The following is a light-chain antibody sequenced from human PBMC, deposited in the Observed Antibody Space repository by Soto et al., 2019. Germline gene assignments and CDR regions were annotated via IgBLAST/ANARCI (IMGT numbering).Light chain of an antibody. CDR2: EVT. V-gene: IGLV2-8*01. CDR1: SSDVGGYDY. Sequence: QSVLTQPPSASGSPGQSVTISCTGTSSDVGGYDYVSWYQQYPGKTPKLMIFEVTKRPSGVPDRFSGSKSGNTASLTVSGLQAEDEADYYCLSYAITAYVFGTGTMLTVL. J-gene: IGLJ1*01. CDR3: LSYAITAYV.